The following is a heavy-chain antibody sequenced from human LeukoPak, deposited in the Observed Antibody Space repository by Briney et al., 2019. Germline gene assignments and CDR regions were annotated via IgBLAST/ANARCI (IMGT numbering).Heavy chain of an antibody. Sequence: GGGLQISCKGSGWGFTRYWIGWGRRMAGKGVGWRGVIYPGHSDTRYSPSLQGQVTISADKSISTAYLQWSSLKASDTAMYYCARLRGYADYWGQGTLVTVSS. CDR3: ARLRGYADY. J-gene: IGHJ4*02. CDR1: GWGFTRYW. V-gene: IGHV5-51*01. D-gene: IGHD5-18*01. CDR2: IYPGHSDT.